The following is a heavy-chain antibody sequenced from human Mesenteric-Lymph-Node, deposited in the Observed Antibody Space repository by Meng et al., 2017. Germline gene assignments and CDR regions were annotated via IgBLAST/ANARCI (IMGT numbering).Heavy chain of an antibody. CDR2: ISHDGHAR. CDR3: AREGYGSGHCGCFDL. Sequence: SLKISCAASGITFSTDVIHWVRQAPGKGLEWVAAISHDGHARHFADSVKDRVTISRDNSERTVFLELNSVRPEDTAIYYCAREGYGSGHCGCFDLWGQGTLVTVSS. V-gene: IGHV3-30*04. CDR1: GITFSTDV. J-gene: IGHJ4*02. D-gene: IGHD2-15*01.